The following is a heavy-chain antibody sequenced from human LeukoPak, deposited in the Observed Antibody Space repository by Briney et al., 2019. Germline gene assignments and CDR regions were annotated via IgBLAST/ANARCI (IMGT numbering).Heavy chain of an antibody. CDR2: IYTSGST. D-gene: IGHD3-22*01. Sequence: SQTLSLTCTVSGGSISSGSYYWNWIRQPAGKGLEWIGRIYTSGSTKYNPSLKSRVTISVDTSKNQFSLKLSSVTAADTAVYYCARAPYYYDSSGYYTAVSHFDYWGQGTLVTVSS. CDR1: GGSISSGSYY. J-gene: IGHJ4*02. V-gene: IGHV4-61*02. CDR3: ARAPYYYDSSGYYTAVSHFDY.